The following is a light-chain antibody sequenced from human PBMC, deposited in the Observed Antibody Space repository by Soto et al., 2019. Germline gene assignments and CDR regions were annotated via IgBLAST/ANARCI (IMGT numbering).Light chain of an antibody. CDR1: QSVSTK. CDR3: QQYNDWSSR. J-gene: IGKJ2*03. Sequence: EIVMTQSPATLSVSPGERVTLSCRASQSVSTKLAWYQQKHGQAPRLLIYGASTRATGVPARFSGSGSETKFTLTISSLQSEDFATYYCQQYNDWSSRFGQGTKLEIK. CDR2: GAS. V-gene: IGKV3-15*01.